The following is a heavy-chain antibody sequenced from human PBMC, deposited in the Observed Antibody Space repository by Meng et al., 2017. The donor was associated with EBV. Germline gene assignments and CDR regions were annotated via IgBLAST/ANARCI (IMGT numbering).Heavy chain of an antibody. CDR2: ISGSGGST. CDR3: AKPYDFWSGYYSDY. D-gene: IGHD3-3*01. V-gene: IGHV3-23*04. J-gene: IGHJ4*02. Sequence: EVQLVESXXGXVXXGGXLRLSCAASGFTFSSYAMSWVRQAPGKGLEWVSAISGSGGSTYYADSVKGRLTISRDNSKNTLYLQMNSLRAEDTAVYYCAKPYDFWSGYYSDYWGQGTLVTVSS. CDR1: GFTFSSYA.